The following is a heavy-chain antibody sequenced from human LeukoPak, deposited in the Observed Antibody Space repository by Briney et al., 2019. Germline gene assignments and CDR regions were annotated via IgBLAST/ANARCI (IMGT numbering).Heavy chain of an antibody. CDR1: GGSINSIDYY. CDR3: ARLGYCSKISCYTFDS. J-gene: IGHJ4*02. CDR2: VYYSGDT. V-gene: IGHV4-39*01. D-gene: IGHD2-2*02. Sequence: SETLSLACTVSGGSINSIDYYWGWLRQPPGRGLEWIGSVYYSGDTYYNPSLKSRATISVDTSKNQFSLKLSSVTAADTAVYYCARLGYCSKISCYTFDSWGQGTLVTASS.